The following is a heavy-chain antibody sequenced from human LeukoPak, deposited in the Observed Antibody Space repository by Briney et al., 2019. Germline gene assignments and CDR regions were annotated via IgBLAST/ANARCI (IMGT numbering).Heavy chain of an antibody. Sequence: PGGSLRLSCAASGFTFSSYDMHWVRQATGKGLEWVSAIGTAGDTYYPGSVKGRFTISRENAEHSLYLQMNSLRAGDTAVYYCARTTTVDWYFDLWGRGTLVTVSS. J-gene: IGHJ2*01. D-gene: IGHD4-23*01. V-gene: IGHV3-13*01. CDR1: GFTFSSYD. CDR2: IGTAGDT. CDR3: ARTTTVDWYFDL.